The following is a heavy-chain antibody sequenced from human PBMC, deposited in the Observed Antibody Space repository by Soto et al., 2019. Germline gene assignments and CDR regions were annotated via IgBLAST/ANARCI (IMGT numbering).Heavy chain of an antibody. CDR3: ARGYGDGYNFSGYFDL. Sequence: QVQLVQSGAEVKKPGASVKVSCKASGYTFTGYYMHWVRQAPGQGLEWMGWINPNSGGTNYAQKFQGWVTMTRDTSISTAYTELSRLRSDDTAVYYCARGYGDGYNFSGYFDLWGRGTLVTVSS. D-gene: IGHD5-12*01. J-gene: IGHJ2*01. CDR1: GYTFTGYY. CDR2: INPNSGGT. V-gene: IGHV1-2*04.